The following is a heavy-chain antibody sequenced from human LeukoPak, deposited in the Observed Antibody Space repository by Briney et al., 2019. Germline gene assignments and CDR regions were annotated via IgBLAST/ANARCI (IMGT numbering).Heavy chain of an antibody. Sequence: ASVKVSCKASGYTFTGYYIHWVRQAPGQGLEWMGWINPNNGGTNYPQKFQGRVTMTRDTSISTAYMELNRLTSDDTAVYYCARDKYTGYETFDYWGQGTPVTVSS. D-gene: IGHD5-12*01. CDR2: INPNNGGT. CDR1: GYTFTGYY. CDR3: ARDKYTGYETFDY. J-gene: IGHJ4*02. V-gene: IGHV1-2*02.